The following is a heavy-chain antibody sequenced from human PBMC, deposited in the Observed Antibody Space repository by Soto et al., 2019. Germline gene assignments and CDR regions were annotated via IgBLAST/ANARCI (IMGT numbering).Heavy chain of an antibody. CDR1: GGSFSSYA. V-gene: IGHV1-69*06. J-gene: IGHJ5*02. D-gene: IGHD6-19*01. Sequence: QVQLVQSGAEVKKPGSSVKVSCKASGGSFSSYAINWVRQAPGQGVEWMGGINPMFESAKYAQKFQGRVTINADKSTRTVYMELSSLRSEDTAVYYCARDRSSGSNWFDPWGQGTLVTVSS. CDR2: INPMFESA. CDR3: ARDRSSGSNWFDP.